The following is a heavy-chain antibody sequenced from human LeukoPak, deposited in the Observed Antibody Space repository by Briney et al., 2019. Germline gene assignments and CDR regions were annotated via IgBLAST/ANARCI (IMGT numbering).Heavy chain of an antibody. J-gene: IGHJ6*03. CDR2: ITDSGDIT. V-gene: IGHV3-23*01. CDR3: ARDYGDQRGFYMDV. D-gene: IGHD4-17*01. CDR1: GFTFSSHG. Sequence: GGSLRLSCTVSGFTFSSHGMSWVRQAPGKGLEWVSAITDSGDITYYADSVKGRFTISRDNSKNTLYLQMNSLRAEDTAVYYCARDYGDQRGFYMDVWGKGTTVTVSS.